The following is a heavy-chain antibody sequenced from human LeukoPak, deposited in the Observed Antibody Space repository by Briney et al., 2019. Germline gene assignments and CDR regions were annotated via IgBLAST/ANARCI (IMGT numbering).Heavy chain of an antibody. CDR1: GFTFSSYG. CDR2: ISYDGYTK. D-gene: IGHD6-13*01. Sequence: GGSLRLSCAASGFTFSSYGMHWVRQAPGKGLEWVAVISYDGYTKYYADSVKGRFTISRDNSMNTLYLQMNSLRAEDTAVYYCARRYSANAFDIWGQGTVVTVSS. J-gene: IGHJ3*02. CDR3: ARRYSANAFDI. V-gene: IGHV3-30*03.